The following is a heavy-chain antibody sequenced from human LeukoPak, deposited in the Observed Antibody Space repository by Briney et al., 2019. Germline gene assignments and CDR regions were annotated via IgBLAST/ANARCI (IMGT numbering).Heavy chain of an antibody. CDR2: IYYSGST. D-gene: IGHD5-18*01. CDR1: GGSISSYY. V-gene: IGHV4-59*01. Sequence: SETLSLTCTVSGGSISSYYWSWIRQPPGKGLEWIGYIYYSGSTNYKTSLKSRVTISVDTSKNQFSLKLSSVTAADTAVYYCARTTEGGYSYGYFYYYYMDVGGKGTTVTIS. J-gene: IGHJ6*03. CDR3: ARTTEGGYSYGYFYYYYMDV.